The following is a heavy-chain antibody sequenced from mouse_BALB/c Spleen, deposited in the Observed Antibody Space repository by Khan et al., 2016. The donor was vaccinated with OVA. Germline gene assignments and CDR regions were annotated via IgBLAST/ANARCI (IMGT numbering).Heavy chain of an antibody. Sequence: QVQLQESGPGLVAPSQSLSITCTVSGFSLTSYGVSWVRQPPGKGLEWLGVIWGDGSTNYHSALISRLIISKDNSKSQVFLKLNSLQTADTATYFNAKYTPDFYAMDYWGQGTSVNVSS. CDR1: GFSLTSYG. CDR3: AKYTPDFYAMDY. J-gene: IGHJ4*01. V-gene: IGHV2-3*01. CDR2: IWGDGST.